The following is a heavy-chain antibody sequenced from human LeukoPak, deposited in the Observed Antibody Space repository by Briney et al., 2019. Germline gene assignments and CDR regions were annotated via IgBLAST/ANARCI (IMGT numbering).Heavy chain of an antibody. CDR3: ARPYSGYDGA. Sequence: GESLKISCKGSAYISTSYWMGWVRQMPGKSLEWMGSNYPGDSDTRYSPSFQGQVTISADKSISTAYLQWSSLKASDTAMYYCARPYSGYDGAWGQGTLVTVSS. CDR1: AYISTSYW. V-gene: IGHV5-51*01. J-gene: IGHJ5*02. CDR2: NYPGDSDT. D-gene: IGHD5-12*01.